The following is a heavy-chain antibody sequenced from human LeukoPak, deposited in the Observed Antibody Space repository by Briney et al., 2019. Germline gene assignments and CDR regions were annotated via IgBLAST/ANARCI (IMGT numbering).Heavy chain of an antibody. V-gene: IGHV1-8*01. CDR1: DYTFTSYD. Sequence: ASVKVSCKASDYTFTSYDINWVRQATGQGLEWMGWMNPNSGNTGYAQKFQGRVTMTRNTSISTAYMELSSLRSEDTAVYYCVAQGYNWNAYESLGYFDYWGQGTLVTVSS. CDR2: MNPNSGNT. J-gene: IGHJ4*02. D-gene: IGHD1-20*01. CDR3: VAQGYNWNAYESLGYFDY.